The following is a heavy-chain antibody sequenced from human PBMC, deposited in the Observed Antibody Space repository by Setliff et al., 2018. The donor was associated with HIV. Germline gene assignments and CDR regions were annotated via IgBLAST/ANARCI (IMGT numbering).Heavy chain of an antibody. J-gene: IGHJ5*02. Sequence: GASVKVSCKAAGYTFTGYYIHWVRQAPGQGLVWMGRNSPDIGDTNYAQRFHGRVTMTRDTSISIYYMELSSLKSDDTAVYYCARGADRFDTCGYYSFFDPWGQGTLVTVSS. D-gene: IGHD3-22*01. CDR2: NSPDIGDT. CDR3: ARGADRFDTCGYYSFFDP. CDR1: GYTFTGYY. V-gene: IGHV1-2*06.